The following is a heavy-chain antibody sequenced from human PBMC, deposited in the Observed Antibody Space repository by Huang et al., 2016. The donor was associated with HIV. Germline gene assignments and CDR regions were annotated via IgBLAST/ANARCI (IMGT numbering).Heavy chain of an antibody. V-gene: IGHV4-34*01. CDR2: INHSGST. Sequence: QVQLQQWGAGLLKPSETLSLTCAVYGGSFSGYYWSWIRQPPGKGLEWIGEINHSGSTNDNPALKSRVTISVDTSKNQFSRKLSSVTAADTAVYYCARGYDILTRMAYWGQGTLVTVSS. CDR3: ARGYDILTRMAY. D-gene: IGHD3-9*01. J-gene: IGHJ4*02. CDR1: GGSFSGYY.